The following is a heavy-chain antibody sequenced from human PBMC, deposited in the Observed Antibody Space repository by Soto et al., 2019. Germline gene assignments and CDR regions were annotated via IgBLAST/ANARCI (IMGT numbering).Heavy chain of an antibody. CDR2: IYSGGST. CDR1: GFTVSSNY. Sequence: GGSLRLSCAASGFTVSSNYMSWVRQAPGKGLEWVSFIYSGGSTYYADSVKGRFTISRDNSKNTLYLQMNSLRAEDTAVYYCASVPPGGASSGSYPYYYGMDVWGQGTTVTVSS. V-gene: IGHV3-53*01. D-gene: IGHD1-26*01. CDR3: ASVPPGGASSGSYPYYYGMDV. J-gene: IGHJ6*02.